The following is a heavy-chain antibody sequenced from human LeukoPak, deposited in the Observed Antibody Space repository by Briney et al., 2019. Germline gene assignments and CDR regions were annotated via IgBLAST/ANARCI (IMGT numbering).Heavy chain of an antibody. J-gene: IGHJ4*02. Sequence: SETLSLTCTVSGGSFSSSSYYWGWIRQPPGKGLEWIGSIYYSGSTYYNPSLKSRVTISVDTSKNQFSLKLSSVTAADTAVYYCASPGHYYDSSGYYSWGQGTLVTVSS. CDR1: GGSFSSSSYY. CDR3: ASPGHYYDSSGYYS. D-gene: IGHD3-22*01. CDR2: IYYSGST. V-gene: IGHV4-39*01.